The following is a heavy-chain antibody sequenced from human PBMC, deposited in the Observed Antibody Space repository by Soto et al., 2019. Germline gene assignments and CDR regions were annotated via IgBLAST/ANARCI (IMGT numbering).Heavy chain of an antibody. D-gene: IGHD6-6*01. Sequence: GESLKISCAASGFTFSSYAMHWVRQAPGKGLEWVAVISYDGSNKYYADSVKGRFTISRDNSKNTLYLQMNSLRAEDTAVYYCASWLYSSSPNWFDPWGQGTLVTVSS. CDR2: ISYDGSNK. CDR3: ASWLYSSSPNWFDP. J-gene: IGHJ5*02. CDR1: GFTFSSYA. V-gene: IGHV3-30-3*01.